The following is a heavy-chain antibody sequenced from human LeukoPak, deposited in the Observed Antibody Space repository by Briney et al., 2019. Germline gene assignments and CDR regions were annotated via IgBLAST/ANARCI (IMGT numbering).Heavy chain of an antibody. D-gene: IGHD6-6*01. Sequence: AVKVSCKASLCTFSNYAISWLRQAPGQGLDWMGGIIPIFGTANYAQKFQGRVTITTDESTSTAYMELSSLRSEDTAVYYCARALRIAARPEYYYYMDVWGKGTTVTVSS. CDR2: IIPIFGTA. J-gene: IGHJ6*03. V-gene: IGHV1-69*05. CDR1: LCTFSNYA. CDR3: ARALRIAARPEYYYYMDV.